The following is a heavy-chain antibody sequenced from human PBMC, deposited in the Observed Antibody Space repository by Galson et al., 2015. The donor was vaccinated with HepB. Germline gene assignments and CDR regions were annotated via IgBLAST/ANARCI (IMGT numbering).Heavy chain of an antibody. Sequence: SETLSLTCTVSGGSISGYSWSWIRQPPGKGLEWIGFIYYSGSTDYNPSLKSRVTMSVDTSKNQFSLKLNSVTAADTAVYHCARLIMGADHYFDHWGQGTLVTVSS. CDR3: ARLIMGADHYFDH. CDR2: IYYSGST. V-gene: IGHV4-59*01. J-gene: IGHJ4*02. CDR1: GGSISGYS. D-gene: IGHD1-26*01.